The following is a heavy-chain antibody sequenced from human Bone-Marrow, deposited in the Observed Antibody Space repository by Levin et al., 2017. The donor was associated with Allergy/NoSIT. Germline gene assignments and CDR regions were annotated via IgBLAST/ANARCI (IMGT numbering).Heavy chain of an antibody. J-gene: IGHJ5*02. CDR3: AREGQWLVFDP. CDR2: ISRSSSNI. D-gene: IGHD6-19*01. Sequence: GESLKISCAASGFTFSSYTMSWVRQAPGKGLEWVSNISRSSSNIYYADSVRGRFTISRDNAKNSLYLQMNSLRAEDTAVYYCAREGQWLVFDPWGQGTLVTVSS. CDR1: GFTFSSYT. V-gene: IGHV3-48*01.